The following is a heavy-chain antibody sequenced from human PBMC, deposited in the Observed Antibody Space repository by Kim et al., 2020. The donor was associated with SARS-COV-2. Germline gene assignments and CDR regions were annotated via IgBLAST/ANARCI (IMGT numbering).Heavy chain of an antibody. Sequence: GGSLRLSCAASGFTFSSYAMSWVRQAPGKGLEWVSAISGSGGSTYYADSVKGRFTISRDNSKNTLYLQMNSLRAEDTAVYYCAKDRIWGYDWGRNWFDPWGQGTLVTVSS. J-gene: IGHJ5*02. V-gene: IGHV3-23*01. CDR3: AKDRIWGYDWGRNWFDP. CDR1: GFTFSSYA. D-gene: IGHD5-12*01. CDR2: ISGSGGST.